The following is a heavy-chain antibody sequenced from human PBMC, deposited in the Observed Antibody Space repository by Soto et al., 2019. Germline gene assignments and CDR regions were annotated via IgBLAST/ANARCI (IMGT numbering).Heavy chain of an antibody. CDR1: GFTFSSYA. CDR3: AKPGPTGTTGRTHPWFDS. V-gene: IGHV3-23*01. J-gene: IGHJ5*01. Sequence: EVQLLDSGGGLVQPGESLRLSCAASGFTFSSYAMSWVRQAPGEGLEWVSTISAGGTTTYYADSVKGRFTISRDNSKITLHLQMNSLRAEDTAVYYCAKPGPTGTTGRTHPWFDSWGQGNLVTVSS. CDR2: ISAGGTTT. D-gene: IGHD1-7*01.